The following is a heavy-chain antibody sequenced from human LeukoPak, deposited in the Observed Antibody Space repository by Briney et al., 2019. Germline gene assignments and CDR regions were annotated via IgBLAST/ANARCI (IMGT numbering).Heavy chain of an antibody. Sequence: GGSLRLSCAASGFTVSSNYMSWVRQAPGKGLEWVSVLYSDGSTYYADSVKGRFTISRDNSKDTLDLQMSSLRAEDTAVYYCAREGDQWGLAPDYYFDYWGQGTLVTVSS. D-gene: IGHD3/OR15-3a*01. V-gene: IGHV3-66*02. CDR1: GFTVSSNY. CDR3: AREGDQWGLAPDYYFDY. J-gene: IGHJ4*02. CDR2: LYSDGST.